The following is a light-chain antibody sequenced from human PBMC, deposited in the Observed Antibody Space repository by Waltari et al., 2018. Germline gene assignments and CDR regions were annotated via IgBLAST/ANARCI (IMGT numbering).Light chain of an antibody. CDR2: FAS. J-gene: IGKJ4*01. Sequence: DIQMTQSPSSLSASVGDRVTITCRASQGSRNDLGLYQQKPGKGPKRVIYFASGLQSGVPSRFSGSGSGTEFTLTISSLQPEDFATYFCLQHNSYPPTFGGGTKVEIK. CDR3: LQHNSYPPT. V-gene: IGKV1-17*01. CDR1: QGSRND.